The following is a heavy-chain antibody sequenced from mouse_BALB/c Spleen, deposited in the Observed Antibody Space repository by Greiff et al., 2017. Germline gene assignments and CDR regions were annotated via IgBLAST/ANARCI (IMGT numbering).Heavy chain of an antibody. Sequence: VMLVESGPGLVAPSQSLSITCTVSGFSLTSYGVHWVRQPPGKGLEWLGVIWAGGSTNYNSALMSRLSISKDNSKSQVFLKMNSLQTDDTAMYYCARGRAVVSYYYAMDYWGQGTSVTVSS. V-gene: IGHV2-9*02. CDR2: IWAGGST. D-gene: IGHD1-1*01. CDR3: ARGRAVVSYYYAMDY. J-gene: IGHJ4*01. CDR1: GFSLTSYG.